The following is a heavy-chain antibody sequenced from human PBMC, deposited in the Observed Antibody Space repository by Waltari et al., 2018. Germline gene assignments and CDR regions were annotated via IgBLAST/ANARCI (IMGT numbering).Heavy chain of an antibody. CDR2: VYYSGSA. J-gene: IGHJ2*01. V-gene: IGHV4-38-2*02. CDR1: GSSITSASY. CDR3: ARDPSPHASNWYFDF. D-gene: IGHD2-2*01. Sequence: QVQLQVSGPGVLTPSETLSLPCSASGSSITSASYWAWIRQSPGKGLEWLASVYYSGSAYYNPTLKSRLTISLNTFHNQFSLRLDSVTAADTAMYFCARDPSPHASNWYFDFWGRGTLVTVSS.